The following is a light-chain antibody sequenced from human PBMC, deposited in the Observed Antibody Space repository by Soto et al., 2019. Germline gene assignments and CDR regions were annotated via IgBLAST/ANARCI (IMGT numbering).Light chain of an antibody. CDR3: QQSYSTQIT. Sequence: DIKMTQSPSSLSASIGDRVTITCRASQNIFSYLNWYQQKPGKAPKLLIYAASNLQSGVPSRFSGSGSGTDFTLTISSLQPEDFATYYCQQSYSTQITFGQGTRLEIK. J-gene: IGKJ5*01. CDR2: AAS. V-gene: IGKV1-39*01. CDR1: QNIFSY.